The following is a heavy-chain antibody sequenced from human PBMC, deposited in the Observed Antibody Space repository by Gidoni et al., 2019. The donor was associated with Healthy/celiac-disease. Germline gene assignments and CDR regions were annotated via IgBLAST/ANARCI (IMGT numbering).Heavy chain of an antibody. V-gene: IGHV4-4*02. D-gene: IGHD3-3*01. CDR3: ARGWDFYYDFWSGYPERWFDP. CDR1: GGSISSRTW. CDR2: IYHSGST. J-gene: IGHJ5*02. Sequence: QVQLQESGPGLVKPSGTLSLTCAVSGGSISSRTWWSWVRQPPGKGLEWIGEIYHSGSTNYNPSLKSRVTISVDKSKNQFSLKLSSVTAADTAVYYCARGWDFYYDFWSGYPERWFDPWGQGTLVTVSS.